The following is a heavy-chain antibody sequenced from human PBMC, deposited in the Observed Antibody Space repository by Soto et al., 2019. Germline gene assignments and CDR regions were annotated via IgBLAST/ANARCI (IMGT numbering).Heavy chain of an antibody. D-gene: IGHD3-10*01. CDR2: VKSKTDGGTT. CDR3: TTAMLVRGEKFFQH. CDR1: GFSFSDAW. J-gene: IGHJ1*01. Sequence: EVQLVDSGGGLVKPGGSLRLSCAASGFSFSDAWMSWVRQAPGKGLEWVGRVKSKTDGGTTEYAAPEKDRFSISREDSKTTLYLQITSLNTQDTAVYYCTTAMLVRGEKFFQHWGQGTLVTVSS. V-gene: IGHV3-15*01.